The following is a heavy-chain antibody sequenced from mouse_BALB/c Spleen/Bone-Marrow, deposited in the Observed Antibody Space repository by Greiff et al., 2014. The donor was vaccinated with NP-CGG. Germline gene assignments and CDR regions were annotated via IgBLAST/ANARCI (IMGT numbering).Heavy chain of an antibody. D-gene: IGHD1-2*01. CDR1: GYTFTSFT. CDR3: ARRDYGPFYALGY. J-gene: IGHJ4*01. CDR2: INPSSGYT. Sequence: QVQLQQSGAELAGPGASVKMSCKASGYTFTSFTIHWVKQRPGQGLEWIGYINPSSGYTNYNQNFKDKATLTADKSASTAYMQLTSLTSEDSAVYYCARRDYGPFYALGYWGQGTSVTVSS. V-gene: IGHV1-4*01.